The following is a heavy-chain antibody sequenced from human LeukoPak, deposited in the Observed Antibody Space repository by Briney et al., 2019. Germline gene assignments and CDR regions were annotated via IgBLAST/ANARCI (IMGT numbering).Heavy chain of an antibody. CDR3: AKSITIFGVVITQETFDY. CDR1: GFTFSSYG. J-gene: IGHJ4*02. D-gene: IGHD3-3*01. CDR2: IRYDGSNK. Sequence: TGGSLRLSCAASGFTFSSYGMHWVRQAPGKGLEWVAFIRYDGSNKYYADSVKGRFTISRDNSKNTLYLQMNSLRAEDTAVYYSAKSITIFGVVITQETFDYWGQGTLVTVSS. V-gene: IGHV3-30*02.